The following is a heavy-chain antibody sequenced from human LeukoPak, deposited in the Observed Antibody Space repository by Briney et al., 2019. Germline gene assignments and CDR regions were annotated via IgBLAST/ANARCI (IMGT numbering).Heavy chain of an antibody. J-gene: IGHJ5*02. CDR1: GGTFSSYA. CDR2: ISAYNGNT. V-gene: IGHV1-18*01. Sequence: ASVKVSCKASGGTFSSYAISWVRQAPGQGLEWMGWISAYNGNTNYAQKLQGRVTMTTDTSTSTAYMELRSLRSDDTAVYYCAREGRSYGSGSYYTWFDPWGQGTLVTVSS. CDR3: AREGRSYGSGSYYTWFDP. D-gene: IGHD3-10*01.